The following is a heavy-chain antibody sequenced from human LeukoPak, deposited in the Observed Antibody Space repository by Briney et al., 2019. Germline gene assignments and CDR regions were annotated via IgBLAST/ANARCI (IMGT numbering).Heavy chain of an antibody. CDR1: GFTFGTYS. J-gene: IGHJ4*02. D-gene: IGHD6-19*01. CDR2: ISSDGTII. CDR3: AKDHRWLVDY. Sequence: PGRSLRLSCAASGFTFGTYSMHWVRQAPGKGLEWVAIISSDGTIINYADSVKGRFSISRDNSKNTLYLQMDSLRVEDTAVYYCAKDHRWLVDYWGQGSLVTVPS. V-gene: IGHV3-30-3*01.